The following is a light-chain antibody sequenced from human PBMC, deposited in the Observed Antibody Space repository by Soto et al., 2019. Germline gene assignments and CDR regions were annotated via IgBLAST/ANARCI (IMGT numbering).Light chain of an antibody. Sequence: QLELTQSPSASASLGASVKLTCTLSSGHSSYAIAWHQQQPEKGPRYLMKLNSDGSHSKGDGIPDRFSGSSSGAERYLTISSLQSEDEADYYCQTWGSGIQVFGTGTKLTVL. CDR3: QTWGSGIQV. J-gene: IGLJ1*01. CDR1: SGHSSYA. CDR2: LNSDGSH. V-gene: IGLV4-69*01.